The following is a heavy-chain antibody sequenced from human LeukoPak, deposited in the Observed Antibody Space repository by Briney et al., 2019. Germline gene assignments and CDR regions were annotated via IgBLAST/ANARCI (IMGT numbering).Heavy chain of an antibody. J-gene: IGHJ3*02. V-gene: IGHV4-38-2*02. CDR3: ARVRIVGATDAFDI. CDR1: GYSISSGYY. D-gene: IGHD1-26*01. Sequence: PSETLSLTCTVSGYSISSGYYWGWIRQPPGKGLEWIGSIYHSGSTYYNPSLESRVTISADTSKNQFSLKLSSVTAADTAVYYCARVRIVGATDAFDIWGQGTMVTVSS. CDR2: IYHSGST.